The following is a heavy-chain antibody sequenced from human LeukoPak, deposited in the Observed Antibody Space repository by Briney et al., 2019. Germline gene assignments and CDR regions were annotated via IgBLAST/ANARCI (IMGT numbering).Heavy chain of an antibody. Sequence: GASVKVSCKASGYTFTGYYLHWVRQAPEQGLEWMGWINPNSGGTNYAQKFQGRVTITADESTSTAYMELSSLRSEDTAVYYCARGVVVVAANLRQYYYYYYYMDVWGKGTTVTISS. CDR3: ARGVVVVAANLRQYYYYYYYMDV. CDR1: GYTFTGYY. D-gene: IGHD2-15*01. CDR2: INPNSGGT. J-gene: IGHJ6*03. V-gene: IGHV1-2*02.